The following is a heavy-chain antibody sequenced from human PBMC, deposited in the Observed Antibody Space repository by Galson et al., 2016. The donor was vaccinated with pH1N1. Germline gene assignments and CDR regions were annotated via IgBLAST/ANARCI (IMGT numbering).Heavy chain of an antibody. V-gene: IGHV3-15*01. J-gene: IGHJ4*02. CDR2: IKSKTDGGTT. Sequence: SLRLSCAASGFTFTNAWMSWVRQAPGKGLEWVGRIKSKTDGGTTDYAAPVKGRFTISRDDSKKMLYLQINNLNSEDTAVYYCSAEVYDFWSVSGDYWGQGTLLTVSS. D-gene: IGHD3-3*01. CDR1: GFTFTNAW. CDR3: SAEVYDFWSVSGDY.